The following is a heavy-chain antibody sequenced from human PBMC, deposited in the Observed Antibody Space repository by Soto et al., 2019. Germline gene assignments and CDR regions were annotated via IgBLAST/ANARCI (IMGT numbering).Heavy chain of an antibody. CDR3: ARVGGNWNDDYFDY. D-gene: IGHD1-1*01. V-gene: IGHV1-8*01. CDR2: MNPNSGDT. CDR1: GYTFTSHD. Sequence: QVQLVQSGTEVKKPGASVKVSCKASGYTFTSHDINWVRQATGQGLEWMGWMNPNSGDTGYAQKFQGRVTMTRDTSIRTAYMELSSLRSEDTNVYYCARVGGNWNDDYFDYWGQGILVTVS. J-gene: IGHJ4*02.